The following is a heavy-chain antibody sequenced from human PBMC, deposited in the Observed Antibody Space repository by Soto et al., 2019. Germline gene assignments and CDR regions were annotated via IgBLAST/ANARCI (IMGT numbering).Heavy chain of an antibody. CDR3: AKDKGGSIAAIYYYYYGMDV. CDR1: GFTFSSYG. D-gene: IGHD6-6*01. CDR2: ISYDGSNK. V-gene: IGHV3-30*18. Sequence: GGSLRLSCAASGFTFSSYGMHWVRQAPGKGLEWVAVISYDGSNKYYADSVKGRFTISRDNSKNTLYLQMNSLRAEDTAVYYCAKDKGGSIAAIYYYYYGMDVWGQGTTVTVSS. J-gene: IGHJ6*02.